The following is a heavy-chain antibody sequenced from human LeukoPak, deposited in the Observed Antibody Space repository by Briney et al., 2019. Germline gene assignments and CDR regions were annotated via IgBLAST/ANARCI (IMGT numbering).Heavy chain of an antibody. V-gene: IGHV3-21*01. CDR3: ARSGYCSGTSCYSYYFYMDV. D-gene: IGHD2-2*03. J-gene: IGHJ6*03. CDR2: ISTSSSYI. CDR1: GFTFSSYS. Sequence: GGSLRLSCAGSGFTFSSYSMNWVRQAPGKGLEWVSSISTSSSYIDYADSVKGRFTISRDNAKNSLYLQMNSLRAEDTAVYYCARSGYCSGTSCYSYYFYMDVWGKGTTVTVSS.